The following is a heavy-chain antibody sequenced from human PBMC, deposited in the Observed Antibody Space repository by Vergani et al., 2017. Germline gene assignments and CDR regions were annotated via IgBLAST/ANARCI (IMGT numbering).Heavy chain of an antibody. CDR2: IIPILGIA. CDR1: GGTFSSYA. Sequence: VQLVQSGAEVKKPGESLKISCKASGGTFSSYAISWVRQAPGQGLEWMGRIIPILGIANYAQKFQGRVTITADKSTSTAYMELSSLRSEDTAVYYCARDHLAIDYWGQGTLVTVSS. V-gene: IGHV1-69*09. D-gene: IGHD5-24*01. J-gene: IGHJ4*02. CDR3: ARDHLAIDY.